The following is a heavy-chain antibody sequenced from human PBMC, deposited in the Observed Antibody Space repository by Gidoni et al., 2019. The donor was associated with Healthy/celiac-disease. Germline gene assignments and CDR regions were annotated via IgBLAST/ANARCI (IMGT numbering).Heavy chain of an antibody. J-gene: IGHJ4*02. D-gene: IGHD6-13*01. CDR2: ISGSGGST. Sequence: EVKLWESGGGLVQPGGSLRLACAASGFTFSSYAMSWVRQAPGKGLEWVSAISGSGGSTYYADSVKGRFTISRDNSKNTLYLQMNILRAEDTAVYYCAKGDSSFGISPYYFDYWGQGTLVTVSS. V-gene: IGHV3-23*01. CDR1: GFTFSSYA. CDR3: AKGDSSFGISPYYFDY.